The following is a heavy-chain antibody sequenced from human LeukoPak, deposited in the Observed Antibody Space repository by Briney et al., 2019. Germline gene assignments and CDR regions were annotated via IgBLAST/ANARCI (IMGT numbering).Heavy chain of an antibody. CDR2: INSDGSST. V-gene: IGHV3-74*01. CDR1: GFTFSSYW. D-gene: IGHD3-10*01. J-gene: IGHJ4*02. Sequence: GGSLRLSCAASGFTFSSYWMHWVRQAPGKGLVWVSRINSDGSSTSYADSVKGRFTISRDNAKNSLYLQMNSLRAEDTAVYYCARGSYSGSGSYFDFWGQGTLVTVSS. CDR3: ARGSYSGSGSYFDF.